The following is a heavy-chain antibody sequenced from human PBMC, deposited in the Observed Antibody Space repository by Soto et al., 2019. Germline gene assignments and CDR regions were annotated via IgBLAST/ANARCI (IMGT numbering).Heavy chain of an antibody. Sequence: EVPLLESGGDLVQPGGSLRVSCAASGFMFSSHGMSWVRQAPGKGLEWVSSISSGGDLTYYADSVKGRFTVSRDNLKNTLSLQMDSLRAEDTATYYCAKIGQIGNWFFDYCGQGTLVTVSS. CDR1: GFMFSSHG. V-gene: IGHV3-23*01. J-gene: IGHJ4*02. D-gene: IGHD1-1*01. CDR2: ISSGGDLT. CDR3: AKIGQIGNWFFDY.